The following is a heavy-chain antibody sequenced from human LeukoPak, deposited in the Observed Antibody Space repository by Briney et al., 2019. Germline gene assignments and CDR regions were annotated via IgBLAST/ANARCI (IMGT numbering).Heavy chain of an antibody. J-gene: IGHJ4*02. CDR3: ATYTAMVTYFDY. Sequence: GGSLRLSCVASGFTFSNYWMSWVRQAPGKGPEWVANIKHDVNEKYYVDSVKGRFTISRDDTKKSLYLQMNSLRAEDTAVYYCATYTAMVTYFDYWGQGTLVTVSS. CDR1: GFTFSNYW. D-gene: IGHD5-18*01. V-gene: IGHV3-7*03. CDR2: IKHDVNEK.